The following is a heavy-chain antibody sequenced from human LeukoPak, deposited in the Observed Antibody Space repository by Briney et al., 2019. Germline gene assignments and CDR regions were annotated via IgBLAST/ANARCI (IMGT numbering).Heavy chain of an antibody. V-gene: IGHV3-30*18. J-gene: IGHJ4*02. D-gene: IGHD4-17*01. CDR3: AKVAPTVTTVGPFDY. CDR1: GFTFSSYG. Sequence: GGSLRLSCAASGFTFSSYGMHWVRQAPGKGLERVAVISYDGSNKYYADSVKGRFTISRDNSKNTLYLQMNSLRAEDTAVYYCAKVAPTVTTVGPFDYWGQGTLVTVS. CDR2: ISYDGSNK.